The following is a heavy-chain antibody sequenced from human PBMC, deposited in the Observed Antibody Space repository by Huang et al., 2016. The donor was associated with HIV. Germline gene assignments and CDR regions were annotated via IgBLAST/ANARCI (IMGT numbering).Heavy chain of an antibody. CDR2: IKQDETEK. J-gene: IGHJ6*02. V-gene: IGHV3-7*01. CDR1: TFTFGAYW. CDR3: ATKTAGMDI. Sequence: VESGGRSVQPGGSIRLSCVGSTFTFGAYWISWVRQHPGNGLEWVANIKQDETEKYYVDSVKGRFNISRDNAKKVLFLEMDALRVEDTAIYFCATKTAGMDIWGQGTTVIVSS.